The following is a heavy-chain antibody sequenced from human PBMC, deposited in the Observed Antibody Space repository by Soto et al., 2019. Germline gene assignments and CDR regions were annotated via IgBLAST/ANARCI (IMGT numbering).Heavy chain of an antibody. J-gene: IGHJ5*02. Sequence: VKVSCKASGYSFSDYDINWVRQATGQGPEWMGWMNPNSGNTGYAQKFQGRVTMTRNTSINTAYMELSSLGSEDTAVYYCARDNRYNWNDEGWFDPWGQGTLVTVSS. CDR3: ARDNRYNWNDEGWFDP. D-gene: IGHD1-20*01. CDR2: MNPNSGNT. V-gene: IGHV1-8*01. CDR1: GYSFSDYD.